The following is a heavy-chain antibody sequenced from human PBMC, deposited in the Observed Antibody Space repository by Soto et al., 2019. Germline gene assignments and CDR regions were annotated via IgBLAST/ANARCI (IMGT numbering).Heavy chain of an antibody. CDR2: IIPIFGTA. CDR3: ATCSKHSGYGPSPICYFDY. J-gene: IGHJ4*02. Sequence: SVKVSCKASGGTFSSYAISWVRQAPGQGLEWMGGIIPIFGTANYAQKFQGRVTITADESTSTAYMELSSLRSEDTAVYYCATCSKHSGYGPSPICYFDYWGQGTLVTVSS. V-gene: IGHV1-69*13. CDR1: GGTFSSYA. D-gene: IGHD5-12*01.